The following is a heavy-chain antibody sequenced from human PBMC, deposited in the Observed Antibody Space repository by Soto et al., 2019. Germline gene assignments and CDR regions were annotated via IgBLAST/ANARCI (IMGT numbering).Heavy chain of an antibody. CDR3: AKDAYSGSGWYYFDY. V-gene: IGHV3-23*01. CDR2: ISGSGGST. CDR1: GFTFSSYA. D-gene: IGHD6-19*01. J-gene: IGHJ4*02. Sequence: GGSLRLSCAASGFTFSSYAMSWVRQAPGKGLEWVSGISGSGGSTYYTDSVKGRFTISRDNSKNTLYLQMSSLRAEDTAVYYCAKDAYSGSGWYYFDYWGQGTPVTVS.